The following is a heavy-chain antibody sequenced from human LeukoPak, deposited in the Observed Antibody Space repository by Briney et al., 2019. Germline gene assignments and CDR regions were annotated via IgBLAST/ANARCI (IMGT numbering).Heavy chain of an antibody. V-gene: IGHV4-34*01. CDR3: AAVPESYYTVYYFNY. D-gene: IGHD3-10*01. J-gene: IGHJ4*02. CDR1: GGPFSGYY. CDR2: INHSGST. Sequence: SETLSLTCAVFGGPFSGYYWSWIRQPPGKGLEWIGEINHSGSTNYNPSLKSRVTISVDTSKNQFSLKLSSVTAADTAVYYCAAVPESYYTVYYFNYWGQGTLVTVSS.